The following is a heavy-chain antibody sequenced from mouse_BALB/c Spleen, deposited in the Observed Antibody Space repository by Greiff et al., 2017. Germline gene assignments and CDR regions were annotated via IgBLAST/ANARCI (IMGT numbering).Heavy chain of an antibody. Sequence: EVQLQESGAELVKPGASVKLSCTASGFNIKDTYMHWVKQRPEQGLEWIGRIDPANGNTKYDPKFQGKATITADTSSNTAYLQLSSLTSEDTAVYYCARDYGSIYFDYWGQGTTLTVSS. V-gene: IGHV14-3*02. CDR1: GFNIKDTY. J-gene: IGHJ2*01. D-gene: IGHD1-1*01. CDR2: IDPANGNT. CDR3: ARDYGSIYFDY.